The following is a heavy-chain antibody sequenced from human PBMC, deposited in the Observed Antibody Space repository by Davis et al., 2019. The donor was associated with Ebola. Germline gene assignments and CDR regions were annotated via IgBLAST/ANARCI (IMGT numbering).Heavy chain of an antibody. V-gene: IGHV5-10-1*01. CDR2: IDPSDSYT. J-gene: IGHJ4*02. Sequence: GESLKISCKGSGYSFTSYWIGWVRQMPGKGLEWMGRIDPSDSYTDYSPSFQGHVTISVDKSISAAYLQWSSLKASDTAMYYCARQDWKSGTGADYWGQGTLVTVSS. CDR3: ARQDWKSGTGADY. D-gene: IGHD1-1*01. CDR1: GYSFTSYW.